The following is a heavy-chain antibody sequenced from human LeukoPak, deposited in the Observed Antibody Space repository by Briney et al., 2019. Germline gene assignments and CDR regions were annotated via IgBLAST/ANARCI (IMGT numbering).Heavy chain of an antibody. V-gene: IGHV3-53*01. Sequence: GGSLRLSCAASGFTVSSNYMSWVRQAPGKGLEWVSVIYSGGSTYYADSVKGRFTISRDNSKNTLHLQMNSLRAEDTAVYYCARDRKVGATQDYWGQGTLVTVSS. CDR3: ARDRKVGATQDY. CDR2: IYSGGST. J-gene: IGHJ4*02. D-gene: IGHD1-26*01. CDR1: GFTVSSNY.